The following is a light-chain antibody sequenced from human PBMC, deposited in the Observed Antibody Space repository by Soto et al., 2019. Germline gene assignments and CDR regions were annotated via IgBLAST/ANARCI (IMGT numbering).Light chain of an antibody. V-gene: IGKV3-20*01. J-gene: IGKJ2*03. CDR2: GGS. Sequence: EIVLTQSPVTLSLSPGERATLSCRASQSVTSTYLAWYQQKTGKSPRLIIYGGSNRASGFPDRFSGGGSGTDFTLTISRLEPEDSAVYYCHCQQFDSSRVYSFGQGTKVDIK. CDR1: QSVTSTY. CDR3: QQFDSSRVYS.